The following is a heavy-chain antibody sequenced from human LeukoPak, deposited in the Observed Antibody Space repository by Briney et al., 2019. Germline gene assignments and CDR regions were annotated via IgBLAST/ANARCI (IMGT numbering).Heavy chain of an antibody. CDR1: GYSISSGYY. D-gene: IGHD6-13*01. J-gene: IGHJ4*02. CDR3: AREGIAAPGTVH. V-gene: IGHV4-38-2*01. Sequence: PSETLSRTCAVSGYSISSGYYWGWIRQPPGKGLEWIGSIYHSGSTYYNPSLKSRVTISVDTSKNQFSLKLSSVTAADTAVYYCAREGIAAPGTVHWGQGTLVTVSS. CDR2: IYHSGST.